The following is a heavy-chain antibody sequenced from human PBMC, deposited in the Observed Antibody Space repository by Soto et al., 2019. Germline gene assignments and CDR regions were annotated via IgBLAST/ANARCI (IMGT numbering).Heavy chain of an antibody. CDR1: GFSLSNARMG. CDR3: ERLERYRAVDY. D-gene: IGHD1-1*01. V-gene: IGHV2-26*01. J-gene: IGHJ4*02. CDR2: IFSNDEK. Sequence: SGPTLVNPTETLTLTCTVSGFSLSNARMGVSWIRQPPGKALELLAHIFSNDEKSYSTSLKSRLTISKDTSKSQVALTMTNMDPVDTAKHYCERLERYRAVDYWGKGTLVTLSS.